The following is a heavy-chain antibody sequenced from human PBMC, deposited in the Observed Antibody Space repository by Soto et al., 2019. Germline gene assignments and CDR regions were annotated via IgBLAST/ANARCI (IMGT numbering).Heavy chain of an antibody. CDR1: WDSVSSNSVA. Sequence: SQTLSLTCAISWDSVSSNSVAWNWIWQSPSRAREWLGRTYYQSKWYIDYAVSVQSRLTIAPDTAKSQLSLHLNSVIPDDTAVYYCARGWLKLGFDYWGQGILVTVSS. D-gene: IGHD7-27*01. CDR2: TYYQSKWYI. CDR3: ARGWLKLGFDY. V-gene: IGHV6-1*01. J-gene: IGHJ4*02.